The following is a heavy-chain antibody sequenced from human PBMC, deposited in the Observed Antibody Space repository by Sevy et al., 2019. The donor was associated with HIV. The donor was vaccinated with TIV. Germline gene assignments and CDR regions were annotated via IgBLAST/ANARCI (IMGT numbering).Heavy chain of an antibody. Sequence: GGSLRLSCAASGFTFSRYGMHWVRQAPGKGLEWVAFIRYDGSTKYYAKSVKGLFIISRDNSKDTLYLQMNSLRGDDTFLYYCAKGLGMVQGALLSDDVWGQGTMATVSS. CDR1: GFTFSRYG. CDR2: IRYDGSTK. V-gene: IGHV3-30*02. CDR3: AKGLGMVQGALLSDDV. J-gene: IGHJ3*01. D-gene: IGHD3-10*01.